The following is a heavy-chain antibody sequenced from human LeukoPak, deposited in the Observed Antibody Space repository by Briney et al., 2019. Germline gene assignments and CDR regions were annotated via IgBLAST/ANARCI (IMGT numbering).Heavy chain of an antibody. V-gene: IGHV1-69*05. Sequence: SVKVSCKASGGTFSSYAISWVRQVPGQGLEWMGGIIPIFGTANYAQKFQGRVTITTDESTSTAYMELSSLRSEDTAVYYCASSIAAAPTYYYYYMDVWGKGTTVTVSS. CDR2: IIPIFGTA. J-gene: IGHJ6*03. CDR3: ASSIAAAPTYYYYYMDV. D-gene: IGHD6-13*01. CDR1: GGTFSSYA.